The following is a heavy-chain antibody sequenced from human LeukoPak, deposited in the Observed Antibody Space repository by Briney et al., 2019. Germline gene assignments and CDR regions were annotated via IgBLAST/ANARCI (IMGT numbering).Heavy chain of an antibody. CDR3: AKRNYNHHFDY. CDR2: IWGGGDST. CDR1: GFTFSSYA. J-gene: IGHJ4*02. D-gene: IGHD1-1*01. V-gene: IGHV3-23*01. Sequence: QTGGSLRLSCAASGFTFSSYAMSWVRQAPGRGLEWVSSIWGGGDSTYYAGSVKGRFTISRDNSKNTLYLQMNSLRVEDTAIYYWAKRNYNHHFDYWGQGMLVTVSS.